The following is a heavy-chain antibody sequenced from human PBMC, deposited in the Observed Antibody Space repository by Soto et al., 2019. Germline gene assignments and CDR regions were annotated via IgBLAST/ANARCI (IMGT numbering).Heavy chain of an antibody. CDR3: ASTYYENAS. Sequence: AALMVTNDAFGCTFTSYCMHWLRQAPGQGLEWMGRINPSGGSTRYEQKFQGRVTMTRDTSTSTVYMELSSLISEDMAVHSAASTYYENASRVQGTRITVSA. J-gene: IGHJ4*02. CDR2: INPSGGST. V-gene: IGHV1-46*01. D-gene: IGHD1-26*01. CDR1: GCTFTSYC.